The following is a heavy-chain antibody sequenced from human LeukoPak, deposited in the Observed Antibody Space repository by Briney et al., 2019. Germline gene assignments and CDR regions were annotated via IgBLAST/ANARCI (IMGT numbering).Heavy chain of an antibody. CDR3: VRESGNGGHPLFDH. V-gene: IGHV4-38-2*02. D-gene: IGHD4-23*01. CDR1: DYSITAGYY. CDR2: LFQSGAT. Sequence: SETLSLTCSVSDYSITAGYYWGWIRPPPGKGLEWIGILFQSGATYFTPSLKSRVAMSGDTSRNQFSLSLHSVTAADAAIYYCVRESGNGGHPLFDHWGQGTPVTVSS. J-gene: IGHJ4*02.